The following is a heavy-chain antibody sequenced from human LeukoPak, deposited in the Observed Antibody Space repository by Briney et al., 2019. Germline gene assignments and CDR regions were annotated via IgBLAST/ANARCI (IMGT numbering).Heavy chain of an antibody. V-gene: IGHV1-69*04. Sequence: SVRVSCKASGGTFSSYAISWVRQAPGQGLEWMGRIIPIFGIANYAQKFQGRVTITADKSTSTAYMELSSLRSEDTAVYYCARDGHTAMVLPLPLNYGGQGTLVTVSS. CDR1: GGTFSSYA. CDR2: IIPIFGIA. CDR3: ARDGHTAMVLPLPLNY. D-gene: IGHD5-18*01. J-gene: IGHJ4*02.